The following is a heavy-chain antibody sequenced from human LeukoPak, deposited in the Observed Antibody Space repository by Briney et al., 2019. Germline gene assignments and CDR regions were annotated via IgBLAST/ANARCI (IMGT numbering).Heavy chain of an antibody. V-gene: IGHV1-69*05. CDR1: GGTFSSYA. CDR3: ARDGSTVTTKHVDY. J-gene: IGHJ4*02. D-gene: IGHD4-11*01. CDR2: IIPIFGTT. Sequence: GASVKVSCKASGGTFSSYAISWVRQAPGQGLEWMGRIIPIFGTTYYAQKFQGRVTITTDESTSTAYMELSSLRSEDTAVYYCARDGSTVTTKHVDYWGQGTLVTVSS.